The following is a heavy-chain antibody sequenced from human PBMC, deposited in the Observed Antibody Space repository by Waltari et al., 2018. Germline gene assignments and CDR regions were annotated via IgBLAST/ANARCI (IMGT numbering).Heavy chain of an antibody. V-gene: IGHV3-30*02. CDR3: AKDKGLFEGAYY. D-gene: IGHD1-26*01. CDR1: GFTFSSYG. Sequence: QVQLVESGGGVVQPGGSLRLSCAASGFTFSSYGMHWVRQAPGKGLEWVAFIRYDGSNKYYADSVKGRFTISRDNSKNTLYLQMNSLRAEDTAVYYCAKDKGLFEGAYYWGQGTLVTVSS. CDR2: IRYDGSNK. J-gene: IGHJ4*02.